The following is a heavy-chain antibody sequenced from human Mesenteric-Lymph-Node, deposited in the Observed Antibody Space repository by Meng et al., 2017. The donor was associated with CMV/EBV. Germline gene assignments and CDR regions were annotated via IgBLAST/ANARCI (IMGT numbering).Heavy chain of an antibody. CDR1: FINDG. CDR2: ITPMNYIT. V-gene: IGHV1-69*04. J-gene: IGHJ5*01. D-gene: IGHD1-14*01. CDR3: ARADFPTPQTDSSRTVFWFDS. Sequence: FINDGLSWIRQAPGQGLEWMGRITPMNYITTYAQKFQDRVTITADKATSTVYMELSRLTFDDTALYYCARADFPTPQTDSSRTVFWFDSWGQGTLVT.